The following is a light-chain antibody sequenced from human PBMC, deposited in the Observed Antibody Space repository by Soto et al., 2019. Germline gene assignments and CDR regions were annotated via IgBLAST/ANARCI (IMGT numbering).Light chain of an antibody. CDR1: QRVSSSY. V-gene: IGKV3-20*01. Sequence: EIVLTQSPGTLSLSPGERATLSCRASQRVSSSYLAWYQQKPGQAPRLLMFGASSRATGIPDRFSGSGSGTDFTLTSSRLEAEDFALYYCQQYGSSPKTFGQGTKVDIK. J-gene: IGKJ1*01. CDR2: GAS. CDR3: QQYGSSPKT.